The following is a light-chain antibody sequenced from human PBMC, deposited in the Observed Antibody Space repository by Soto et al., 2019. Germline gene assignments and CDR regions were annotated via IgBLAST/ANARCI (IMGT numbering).Light chain of an antibody. CDR3: QQYKSFSPYT. J-gene: IGKJ2*01. V-gene: IGKV1-5*01. CDR1: QNVGTW. Sequence: DIQMTQSPSTLSAFVGDRVTITCRASQNVGTWLAWYQQKPGKAPKLLIFDASTLDRGVPSRFSGSGSGTHFTLTSSSLQPDDFSTYVCQQYKSFSPYTFGQGTKLDLK. CDR2: DAS.